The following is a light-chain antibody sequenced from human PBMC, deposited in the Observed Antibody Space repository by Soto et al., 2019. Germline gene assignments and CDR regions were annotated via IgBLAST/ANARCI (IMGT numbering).Light chain of an antibody. CDR2: KAS. V-gene: IGKV1-5*03. J-gene: IGKJ1*01. Sequence: DIQITQSPSTLSASVGDRVTISCRASQSISSWLAWYQQKPGKAPKLLIYKASSLESGVPSRFSGSGSGTEFTLTISRLQPEDFATYYCLQLYNFSWTFGQGTKV. CDR1: QSISSW. CDR3: LQLYNFSWT.